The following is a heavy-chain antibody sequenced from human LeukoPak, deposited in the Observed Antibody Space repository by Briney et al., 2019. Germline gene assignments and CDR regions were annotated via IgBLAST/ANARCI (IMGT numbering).Heavy chain of an antibody. V-gene: IGHV1-69*05. J-gene: IGHJ5*02. Sequence: SVKVSCKASGCTFSSYAISWVRQAPGQGLEWMGGVIPIFGTANYAQKFQGRVTMTRDMSTTTDYTELSSLRSEDTAVYYCARDNSVGDIAWWFDPWGQGTLVTVSS. D-gene: IGHD3-16*02. CDR2: VIPIFGTA. CDR1: GCTFSSYA. CDR3: ARDNSVGDIAWWFDP.